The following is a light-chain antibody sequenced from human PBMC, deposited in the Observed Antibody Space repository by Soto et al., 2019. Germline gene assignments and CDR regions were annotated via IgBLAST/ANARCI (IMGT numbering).Light chain of an antibody. J-gene: IGLJ3*02. CDR3: SSYTRSSTRV. CDR2: EVS. Sequence: QSALTQPASVSGSPGQSITISCTGTSSDVGAYNYVSWYQHHPGKAPKLMMYEVSNRPSGVSNRFSGSKSGNTASLTIFGLQAEDEADYYCSSYTRSSTRVFGGGTKLTVL. CDR1: SSDVGAYNY. V-gene: IGLV2-14*01.